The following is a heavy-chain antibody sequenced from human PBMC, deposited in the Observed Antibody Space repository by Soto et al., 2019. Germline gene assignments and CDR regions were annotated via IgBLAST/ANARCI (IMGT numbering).Heavy chain of an antibody. CDR1: GGTFSSYA. J-gene: IGHJ6*02. D-gene: IGHD1-26*01. CDR2: IIPILGIA. CDR3: ARDQGSGSYYYYYYGMDV. Sequence: ASVKVSCKASGGTFSSYAISWVRQAPGQGLEWMGGIIPILGIANYAQKFQGRVTITADKSTSTAYMELSSLRSEDTAVYYCARDQGSGSYYYYYYGMDVWGQGTTVTVSS. V-gene: IGHV1-69*10.